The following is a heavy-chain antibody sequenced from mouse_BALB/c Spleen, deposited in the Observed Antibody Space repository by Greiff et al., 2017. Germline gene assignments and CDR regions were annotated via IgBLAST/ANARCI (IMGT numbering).Heavy chain of an antibody. CDR3: VRDRGRPGYFDV. Sequence: QVQLKQSGPGLVAPSQSLSITCTVSGFSLTSYDISWIRQPPGKGLEWLGVIWTGGGTNYNSAFMSRLSISKDNSKSQVFLKMNSLQTDDTAIYYCVRDRGRPGYFDVWGAGTTVTVSS. D-gene: IGHD1-1*01. V-gene: IGHV2-9-2*01. J-gene: IGHJ1*01. CDR2: IWTGGGT. CDR1: GFSLTSYD.